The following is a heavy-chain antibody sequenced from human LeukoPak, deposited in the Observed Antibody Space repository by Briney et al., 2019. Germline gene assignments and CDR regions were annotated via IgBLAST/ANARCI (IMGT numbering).Heavy chain of an antibody. J-gene: IGHJ4*02. CDR3: AGSLRAVYYFDY. Sequence: SETLSLTCTVSGGSISSYYWSWIRQPAGKGLEWIGHIYTSGSTNYNPSLKSRVTMSVDTSKNQFSLKLSSVTAADTAAYYCAGSLRAVYYFDYWGQGTLVTVSS. CDR2: IYTSGST. V-gene: IGHV4-4*07. CDR1: GGSISSYY. D-gene: IGHD3-10*01.